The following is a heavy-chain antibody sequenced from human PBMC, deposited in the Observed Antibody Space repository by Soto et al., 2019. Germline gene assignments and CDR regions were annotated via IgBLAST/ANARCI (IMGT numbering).Heavy chain of an antibody. CDR3: AKRGPGYCTYCVCYIDY. D-gene: IGHD2-8*01. Sequence: PGGSLRLSCAASGFTFSSYAMSWVRQAPGKGLEWVSAISGSGGSTYYADSVKGRFTTPRNNSKNTLNLQMNSQRTEDTAVYYGAKRGPGYCTYCVCYIDYWGQGTLVTVSS. CDR1: GFTFSSYA. V-gene: IGHV3-23*01. CDR2: ISGSGGST. J-gene: IGHJ4*02.